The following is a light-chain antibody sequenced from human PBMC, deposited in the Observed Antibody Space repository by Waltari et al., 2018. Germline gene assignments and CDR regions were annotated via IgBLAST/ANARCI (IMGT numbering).Light chain of an antibody. V-gene: IGKV3-20*01. CDR3: QQYGSAPRT. CDR1: QSVSSSY. J-gene: IGKJ1*01. CDR2: GAS. Sequence: EIVLTQSPGTLSLSPGERATLSCRASQSVSSSYLAWYQQKPGQALRLLIYGASSRATGRAGRFSGGGSGTDFTITVSRREPEDCAVYYCQQYGSAPRTFCQGTKVEIK.